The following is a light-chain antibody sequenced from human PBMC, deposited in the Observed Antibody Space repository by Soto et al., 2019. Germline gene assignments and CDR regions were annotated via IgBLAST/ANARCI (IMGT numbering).Light chain of an antibody. V-gene: IGLV2-23*01. Sequence: QSALTQPASVSGSPGQSITISCTGTSSDVGSYNLVSWYQQHPGKAPKLIIYEGSKRPSGVSNRFSGSKSGNTASLTISGLQAEHEADYYCCSYAGSSTWVFGGGTQLTVL. CDR1: SSDVGSYNL. CDR3: CSYAGSSTWV. J-gene: IGLJ3*02. CDR2: EGS.